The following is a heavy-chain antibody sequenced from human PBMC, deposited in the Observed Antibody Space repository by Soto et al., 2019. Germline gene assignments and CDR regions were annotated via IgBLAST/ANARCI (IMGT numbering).Heavy chain of an antibody. CDR2: IIPIFGTA. Sequence: SVNVSCKASGGTFSSYAISWVRQAPGQGLEWMGGIIPIFGTANYAQKFQGRVTITADKSTSTAYMELSSLRSEDTAVYYCASDTGIAVVGTVYWGQGTLVTVSS. J-gene: IGHJ4*02. CDR1: GGTFSSYA. V-gene: IGHV1-69*06. D-gene: IGHD6-19*01. CDR3: ASDTGIAVVGTVY.